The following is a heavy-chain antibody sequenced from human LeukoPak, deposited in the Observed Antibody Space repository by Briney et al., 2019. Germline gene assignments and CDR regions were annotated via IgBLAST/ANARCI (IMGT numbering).Heavy chain of an antibody. D-gene: IGHD6-19*01. CDR2: TYYWSKWYN. CDR3: ARDLRYNSGWFEYWFDP. Sequence: SQTLSLTCAISGDSVSSNSAAWNWIRQSPSRGLERLGRTYYWSKWYNDYAVSVKSRITFKPDTSKNQVSLQLNSVTPEDTAVYYCARDLRYNSGWFEYWFDPWGQGTLVTVSS. V-gene: IGHV6-1*01. CDR1: GDSVSSNSAA. J-gene: IGHJ5*02.